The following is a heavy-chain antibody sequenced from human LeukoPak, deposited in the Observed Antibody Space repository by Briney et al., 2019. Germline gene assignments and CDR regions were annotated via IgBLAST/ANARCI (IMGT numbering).Heavy chain of an antibody. CDR2: INPSGGST. V-gene: IGHV1-46*01. Sequence: ASVKVSCKASGYIFTGYYIHWVRQAPGQGLEWMGIINPSGGSTSYAQKFQGRVTMTRDTSTSTVYMELSSLRSEDTAVYYCARSVSGYSYGIDYYMDVWGKGTTVTVSS. D-gene: IGHD5-18*01. CDR3: ARSVSGYSYGIDYYMDV. J-gene: IGHJ6*03. CDR1: GYIFTGYY.